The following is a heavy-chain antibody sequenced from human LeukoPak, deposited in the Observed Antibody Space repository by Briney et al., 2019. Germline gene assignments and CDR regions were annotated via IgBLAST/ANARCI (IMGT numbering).Heavy chain of an antibody. CDR3: ARRGRDGYNDY. Sequence: GASVKVSCKASGYTFTGYYMHWVRQAPGQGLEWMGWINSNSGGTNYAQKFRGRVTMTRDTSISTAYMELSRLRSDDTAVYYCARRGRDGYNDYWGQGTLVTVSS. J-gene: IGHJ4*02. V-gene: IGHV1-2*02. D-gene: IGHD5-24*01. CDR2: INSNSGGT. CDR1: GYTFTGYY.